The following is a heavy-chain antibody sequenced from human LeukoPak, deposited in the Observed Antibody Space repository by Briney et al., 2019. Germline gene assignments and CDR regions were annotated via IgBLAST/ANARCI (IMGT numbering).Heavy chain of an antibody. J-gene: IGHJ6*02. Sequence: ASVKVSCKASGYTFTSYYMHWVRQAPGQGLEWMGRINPNSGGTNYAQKFQGRVTMTRDTSISTAYMELSRLRSDDTAVYYCAREYCSSTSCYRKDYYYYGMDVWGQGTTVTVSS. D-gene: IGHD2-2*02. CDR2: INPNSGGT. CDR1: GYTFTSYY. CDR3: AREYCSSTSCYRKDYYYYGMDV. V-gene: IGHV1-2*06.